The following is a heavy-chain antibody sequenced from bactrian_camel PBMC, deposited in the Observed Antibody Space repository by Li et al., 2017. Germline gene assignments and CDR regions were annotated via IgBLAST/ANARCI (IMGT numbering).Heavy chain of an antibody. V-gene: IGHV3S42*01. J-gene: IGHJ4*01. CDR2: FYRNEGT. D-gene: IGHD2*01. CDR3: AGVRVSANYCYFSSAPVEYVN. Sequence: VQLVESGGGSVQPGGSLILSCKDAANTNSSACMGWFRQAPGKEREGVANFYRNEGTRFADFVKGRFTISRDNAKKILYLQMDNLRPDDTAMYYCAGVRVSANYCYFSSAPVEYVNWGQGTQVTVS. CDR1: ANTNSSAC.